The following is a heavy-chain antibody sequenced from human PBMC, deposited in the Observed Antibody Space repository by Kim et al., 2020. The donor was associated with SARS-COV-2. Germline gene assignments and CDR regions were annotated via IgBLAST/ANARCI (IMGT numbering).Heavy chain of an antibody. CDR3: ARDRDDSSGYYLPLDY. Sequence: GGSLRLSCAASGFTFSSYSMNWVRQAPGKGLEWVSSISSSSSYIYYADSVKGRFTISRDNAKNSLYLQMNSLRAEDTAVYYCARDRDDSSGYYLPLDYWGQGTLVTVSS. V-gene: IGHV3-21*01. CDR2: ISSSSSYI. D-gene: IGHD3-22*01. J-gene: IGHJ4*02. CDR1: GFTFSSYS.